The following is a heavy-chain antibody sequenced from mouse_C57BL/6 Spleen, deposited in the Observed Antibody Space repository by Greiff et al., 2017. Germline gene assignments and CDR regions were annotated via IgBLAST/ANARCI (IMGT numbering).Heavy chain of an antibody. CDR2: ISSGSSTI. J-gene: IGHJ2*01. Sequence: EVKVVESGGGLVKPGGSLKLSCAASGFTFSDYGMYWVRQAPEKGLEWVAYISSGSSTIYYADTVKGRFTISRDNAKNTLFLQMTSLRSEDTAMYYCAREKLVYWGQGTTLTVSS. V-gene: IGHV5-17*01. CDR1: GFTFSDYG. CDR3: AREKLVY. D-gene: IGHD4-1*01.